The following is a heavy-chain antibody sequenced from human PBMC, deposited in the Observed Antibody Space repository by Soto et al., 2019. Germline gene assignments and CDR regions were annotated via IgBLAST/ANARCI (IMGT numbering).Heavy chain of an antibody. CDR1: GFTVSSNY. CDR2: IYSGGST. Sequence: GGSLRLSCAASGFTVSSNYMSWVRQAPGKGLEWVSVIYSGGSTYYADSVKGRFTISRDNSKNTLYLQMNSLRAEDTAVYYCARDPQVGPRYDSYYYYGMDVWGQGTTVTVS. D-gene: IGHD5-12*01. V-gene: IGHV3-66*01. J-gene: IGHJ6*02. CDR3: ARDPQVGPRYDSYYYYGMDV.